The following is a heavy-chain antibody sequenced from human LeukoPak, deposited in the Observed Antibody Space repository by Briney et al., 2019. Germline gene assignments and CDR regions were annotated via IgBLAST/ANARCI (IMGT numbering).Heavy chain of an antibody. V-gene: IGHV4-34*01. CDR2: INHSGST. CDR3: ARKPPWYYFDY. Sequence: SETLSLTCAVYGGSFGGYYWSWIRQPPGKGLEWIGEINHSGSTNYNPSLKSRVTISVDTSKNQFSLKLSSVTAADTAVYYCARKPPWYYFDYWGQGTLVTVSS. D-gene: IGHD2-8*02. J-gene: IGHJ4*02. CDR1: GGSFGGYY.